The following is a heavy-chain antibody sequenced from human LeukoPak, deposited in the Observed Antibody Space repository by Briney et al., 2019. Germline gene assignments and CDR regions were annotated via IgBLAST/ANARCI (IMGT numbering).Heavy chain of an antibody. D-gene: IGHD3-9*01. CDR3: ARDLAWLLFDY. CDR2: VKYDGSTT. J-gene: IGHJ4*02. CDR1: GFTFSAYW. V-gene: IGHV3-74*01. Sequence: GGSLRLSCAASGFTFSAYWMHWARQAPGKGLVWVSRVKYDGSTTTYADSVKGRFTISRDNAKNIPYLQMNSLRVEDTAVYYCARDLAWLLFDYWGQGTLVTVSS.